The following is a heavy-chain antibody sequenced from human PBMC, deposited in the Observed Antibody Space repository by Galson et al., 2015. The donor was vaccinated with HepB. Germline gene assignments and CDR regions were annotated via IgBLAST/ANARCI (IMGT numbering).Heavy chain of an antibody. CDR3: SRGHLFGVI. V-gene: IGHV3-49*03. D-gene: IGHD3-10*02. J-gene: IGHJ4*02. CDR2: ISNKAYGGTT. CDR1: GVTFGDYR. Sequence: ALLLAYEGSGVTFGDYRLNWFGQAPGEGVERVGFISNKAYGGTTYYAASVKRSFTISSDDSKSIAYLQMDSLKTEDTAVYFCSRGHLFGVIWGRGTLVTVSS.